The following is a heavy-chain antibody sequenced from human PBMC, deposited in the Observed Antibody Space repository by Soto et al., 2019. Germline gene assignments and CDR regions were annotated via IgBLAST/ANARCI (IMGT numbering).Heavy chain of an antibody. CDR3: AKRQLSYYGMDV. CDR2: ISGSGGST. D-gene: IGHD6-6*01. J-gene: IGHJ6*02. V-gene: IGHV3-23*01. Sequence: SVGSLRLSCAASGFTFSSYAMSWVRQAPGKGLEWVSAISGSGGSTYYADSVKGRFTISRDNSKNTLYLQMNSLRAEDTAVYYCAKRQLSYYGMDVWGQGTTVTVSS. CDR1: GFTFSSYA.